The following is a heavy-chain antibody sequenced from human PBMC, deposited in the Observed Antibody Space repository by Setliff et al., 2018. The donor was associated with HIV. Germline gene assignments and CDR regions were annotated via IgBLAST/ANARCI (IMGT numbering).Heavy chain of an antibody. V-gene: IGHV7-4-1*02. D-gene: IGHD4-17*01. CDR2: INTNTGNP. CDR1: GYTFSNYG. Sequence: ASVKVSCKASGYTFSNYGMNWVRQAPGQGLEWKGWINTNTGNPTYAQDFTGRFVFSLDTSVSTAYLQISSLKAEDTAVYYCARDHDSGDLSRNWFYMDVWGKGTTVTVSS. CDR3: ARDHDSGDLSRNWFYMDV. J-gene: IGHJ6*03.